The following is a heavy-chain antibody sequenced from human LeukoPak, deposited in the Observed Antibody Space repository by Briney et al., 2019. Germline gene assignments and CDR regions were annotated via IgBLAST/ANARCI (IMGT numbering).Heavy chain of an antibody. D-gene: IGHD2-15*01. CDR2: ISGSGGST. V-gene: IGHV3-23*01. CDR3: AKAQRDFVVVVAATRDYYYYGIDV. J-gene: IGHJ6*02. CDR1: GFIFSTYA. Sequence: GGSLRLSCAASGFIFSTYAMSWVRQAPGKGLEWVSAISGSGGSTYFADSVKGRFTISRDNSKNTLYLQMNSLRAEDTAVYYCAKAQRDFVVVVAATRDYYYYGIDVWGQGTTVTVSS.